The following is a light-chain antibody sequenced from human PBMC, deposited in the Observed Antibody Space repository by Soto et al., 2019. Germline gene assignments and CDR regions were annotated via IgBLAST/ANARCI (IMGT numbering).Light chain of an antibody. Sequence: QSALTQPASVSGSPGQSITISCTGTSSDVGFYNYVSWYQQHPGKAPKLVISDVSNRPSGVSNRFSGSKSGNTASLTISGLQAEDEADYYCSSYTTSNTGVFGTGTQLTVL. CDR3: SSYTTSNTGV. CDR2: DVS. V-gene: IGLV2-14*01. CDR1: SSDVGFYNY. J-gene: IGLJ1*01.